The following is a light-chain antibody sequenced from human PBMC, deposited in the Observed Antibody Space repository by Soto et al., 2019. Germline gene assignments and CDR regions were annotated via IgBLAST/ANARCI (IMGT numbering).Light chain of an antibody. CDR2: DVS. CDR3: QQPEV. Sequence: IVLTQSPVTLSLSPGERATLSCRASQSVDRYLAWYQQKPGQAPRLLIYDVSNRATGIPARFSGSGSGTDFTLTISSLEPEDFAVYYCQQPEVFGQGTRLEIK. V-gene: IGKV3-11*01. CDR1: QSVDRY. J-gene: IGKJ5*01.